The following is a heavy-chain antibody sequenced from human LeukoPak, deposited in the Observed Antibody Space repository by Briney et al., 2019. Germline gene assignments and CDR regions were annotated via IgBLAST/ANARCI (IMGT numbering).Heavy chain of an antibody. D-gene: IGHD3-22*01. V-gene: IGHV4-61*01. CDR3: ARASGYYHNFDY. CDR2: IYYSGST. J-gene: IGHJ4*02. CDR1: GGSISSSSYY. Sequence: SETLSLTCTVSGGSISSSSYYWSWIRQPPGKGLEWIGYIYYSGSTNYNPSLKSRVTISVDTSKNQFSLKLSSVTAADTAVYYCARASGYYHNFDYWGQGTLVTVSS.